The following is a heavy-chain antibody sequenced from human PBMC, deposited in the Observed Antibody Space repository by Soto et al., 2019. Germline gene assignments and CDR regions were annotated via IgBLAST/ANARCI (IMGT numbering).Heavy chain of an antibody. CDR3: ARDKYSYGIMGYYYYGMDV. J-gene: IGHJ6*02. V-gene: IGHV4-4*07. CDR1: GGSISSYY. Sequence: SETLSLTCTVSGGSISSYYWSWIRQPAGKGLEWIGRIYTSGSTNYNPSLKSRVTMSVDTSKNQFSLKLSSVTAADTAVYYCARDKYSYGIMGYYYYGMDVWGQGTTVTVSS. D-gene: IGHD5-18*01. CDR2: IYTSGST.